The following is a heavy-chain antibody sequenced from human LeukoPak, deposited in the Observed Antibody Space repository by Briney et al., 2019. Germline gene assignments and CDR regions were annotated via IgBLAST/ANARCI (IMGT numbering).Heavy chain of an antibody. J-gene: IGHJ4*02. CDR2: IDRSGST. Sequence: SETLSLTCAVYRGSFSGYSWTWIRQPPGKGLEWIGEIDRSGSTNYNPSLKSRLTISVDTSKNQFSLKLSFVTAADTAVYYCARGSATGLAYWGQGTLVTVSS. V-gene: IGHV4-34*01. D-gene: IGHD1-1*01. CDR1: RGSFSGYS. CDR3: ARGSATGLAY.